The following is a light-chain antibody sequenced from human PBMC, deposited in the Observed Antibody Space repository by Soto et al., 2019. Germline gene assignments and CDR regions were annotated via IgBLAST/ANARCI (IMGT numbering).Light chain of an antibody. V-gene: IGKV1-5*03. J-gene: IGKJ1*01. CDR2: KAS. CDR1: QSISSY. Sequence: DIKMTQSPSSLSASVGDRVTITCRASQSISSYLNWYQQKPGKAPKLLIYKASTLKSGVPSRFSGSGSGTEFTLTISSLQPDDFATYYCQHYNSYSEAFGQGTKV. CDR3: QHYNSYSEA.